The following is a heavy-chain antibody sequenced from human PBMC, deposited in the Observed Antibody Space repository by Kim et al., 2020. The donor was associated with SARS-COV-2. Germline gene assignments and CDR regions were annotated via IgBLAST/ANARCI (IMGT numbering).Heavy chain of an antibody. J-gene: IGHJ4*02. V-gene: IGHV3-74*01. CDR3: ARGPF. Sequence: NDGSTTLSADSVKGRFTISRDNSKNTLFLQMTSLRADDTGVYYCARGPFWGQGTLVTVSS. CDR2: NDGSTT.